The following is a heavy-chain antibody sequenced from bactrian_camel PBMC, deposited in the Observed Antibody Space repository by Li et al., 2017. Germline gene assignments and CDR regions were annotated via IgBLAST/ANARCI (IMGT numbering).Heavy chain of an antibody. CDR2: IDIRDGET. V-gene: IGHV3S1*01. CDR1: SSPPYC. J-gene: IGHJ4*01. CDR3: AAHVYSQGETTTIASIEGGKRVGRMYNN. D-gene: IGHD4*01. Sequence: HVQLVESGGGSVQAGGSLRLSCVASSSPPYCMLWFRQYPGGEREGVAGIDIRDGETDYADDVKGRFTVSVDNAKNTVSLQMNRLKPEDTARYYCAAHVYSQGETTTIASIEGGKRVGRMYNNWGQGTQVTVS.